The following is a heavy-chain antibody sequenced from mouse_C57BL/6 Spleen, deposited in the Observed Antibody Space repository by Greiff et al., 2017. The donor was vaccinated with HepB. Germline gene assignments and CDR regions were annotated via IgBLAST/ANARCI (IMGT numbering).Heavy chain of an antibody. CDR1: GYTFTDYY. J-gene: IGHJ4*01. CDR2: IYPGSGNT. Sequence: VQLQQSGAELVRPGASVKLSCKASGYTFTDYYINWVKQRPGQGLEWIARIYPGSGNTYYNEKFKGKATLTAEKSSSTAYMQLSSLTSEDSAVYFCAARQLDYWGQGTSVTVSS. V-gene: IGHV1-76*01. D-gene: IGHD3-2*01. CDR3: AARQLDY.